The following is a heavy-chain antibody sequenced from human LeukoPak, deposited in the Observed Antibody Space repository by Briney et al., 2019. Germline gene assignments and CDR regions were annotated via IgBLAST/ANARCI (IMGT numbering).Heavy chain of an antibody. CDR2: ISGSGGST. V-gene: IGHV3-23*01. D-gene: IGHD5-12*01. J-gene: IGHJ4*02. CDR3: AKVEGWLRFLNIDH. Sequence: GGSLRLSCAASGFTFSSYAMSWVRQAPGKGLEWVSAISGSGGSTYYADSVKGRFTISRDNSKNTLYLQMNSLRAEDTAVYYCAKVEGWLRFLNIDHWGQGTLVTVSS. CDR1: GFTFSSYA.